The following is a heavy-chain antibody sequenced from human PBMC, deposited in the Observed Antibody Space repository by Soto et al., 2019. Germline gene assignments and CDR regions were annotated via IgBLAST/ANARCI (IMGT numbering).Heavy chain of an antibody. CDR3: AKGMIVVVIAAYFDY. CDR2: ISGSGGST. CDR1: GFTFSSYA. D-gene: IGHD3-22*01. V-gene: IGHV3-23*01. Sequence: GGSLRLSCAASGFTFSSYAMSWVRQAPGKGLEWVSAISGSGGSTYYADSVKGRFTISRDNSKNTLYLQMNRLRAEDTAVYYCAKGMIVVVIAAYFDYWGQGTLVTVSS. J-gene: IGHJ4*02.